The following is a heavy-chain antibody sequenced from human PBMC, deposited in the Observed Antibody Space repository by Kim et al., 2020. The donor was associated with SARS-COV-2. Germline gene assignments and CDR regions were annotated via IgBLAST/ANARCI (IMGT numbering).Heavy chain of an antibody. Sequence: GGSLRLSCAASGFTFSSYAMHWVRQAPGKGLEWVAVISYDGSNKYYADSVKGRFTISRDNSKNTLYLKMNSLRAEDTAVYYCARDLIDRSSGYYYGRDYWGQGTLVTVSS. J-gene: IGHJ4*02. D-gene: IGHD3-22*01. CDR3: ARDLIDRSSGYYYGRDY. V-gene: IGHV3-30-3*01. CDR2: ISYDGSNK. CDR1: GFTFSSYA.